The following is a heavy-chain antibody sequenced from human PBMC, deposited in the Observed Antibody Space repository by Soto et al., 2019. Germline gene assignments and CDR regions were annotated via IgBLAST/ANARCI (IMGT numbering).Heavy chain of an antibody. J-gene: IGHJ4*02. CDR2: IGHSGST. CDR1: GGSLSVYY. V-gene: IGHV4-34*01. CDR3: ARHGGYYFDY. D-gene: IGHD3-16*01. Sequence: SETLSVTCAVYGGSLSVYYWSWIRHPPGKGLEWIGEIGHSGSTIYNPSLESRVTISEDSSNNQFSLKLNSVTAADTAVYYCARHGGYYFDYWGQGAPVTVSS.